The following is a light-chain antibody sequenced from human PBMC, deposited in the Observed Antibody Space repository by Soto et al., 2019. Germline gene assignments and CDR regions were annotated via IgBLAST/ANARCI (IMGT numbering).Light chain of an antibody. CDR3: QQFRNWPWT. CDR2: DAS. CDR1: QSVGSK. J-gene: IGKJ1*01. V-gene: IGKV3-15*01. Sequence: IVMTQSPATLSVSPGERATLSCRASQSVGSKFAWYQQKPGQSPRLLIYDASTRATGVPARFSGSGSGTEFTLTISSLQSEDFAVYYCQQFRNWPWTFGQGTKVDIK.